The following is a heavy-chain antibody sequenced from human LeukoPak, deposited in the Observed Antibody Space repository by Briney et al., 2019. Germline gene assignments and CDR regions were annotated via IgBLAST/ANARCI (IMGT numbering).Heavy chain of an antibody. CDR3: ARGVMTGTPFGY. V-gene: IGHV4-4*07. J-gene: IGHJ4*02. D-gene: IGHD1-1*01. Sequence: PSETLSLTCTVAGGSISSYYWSWIRQPAGKGLEWIGRIYSSGSTNYKPSLKSRVTMSVDTSKNQFSLKLTSVTAADTAVYYCARGVMTGTPFGYWGQGTLVTVSS. CDR2: IYSSGST. CDR1: GGSISSYY.